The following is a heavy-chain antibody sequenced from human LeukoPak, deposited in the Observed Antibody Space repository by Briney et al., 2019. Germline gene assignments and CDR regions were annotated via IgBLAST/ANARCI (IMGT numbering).Heavy chain of an antibody. V-gene: IGHV3-21*01. Sequence: GGSLRLSCAASGFTFSSYAMSWLRPAPGKGLEWVSSTSSSSSYIYYADSVKGRFTISRDNAKNSLYLQMNSLRAEDTAVYYCARVEYDFDSAFDPWGQGTLVTVSS. CDR2: TSSSSSYI. CDR3: ARVEYDFDSAFDP. J-gene: IGHJ5*02. D-gene: IGHD3-3*01. CDR1: GFTFSSYA.